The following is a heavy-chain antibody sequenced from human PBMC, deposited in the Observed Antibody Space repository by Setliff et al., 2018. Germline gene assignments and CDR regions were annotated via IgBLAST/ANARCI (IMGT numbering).Heavy chain of an antibody. CDR1: GYIFTEYY. D-gene: IGHD3-10*01. CDR2: INPSGGDT. CDR3: ARSFGELLAD. Sequence: ASVKVSCKASGYIFTEYYVHWVRQAPGQGLEWVGGINPSGGDTIYAQMFQGRVTLTRDTSTSTVYMEMSSLTSEDTAVYFCARSFGELLADWGLGTLVTV. V-gene: IGHV1-46*01. J-gene: IGHJ4*02.